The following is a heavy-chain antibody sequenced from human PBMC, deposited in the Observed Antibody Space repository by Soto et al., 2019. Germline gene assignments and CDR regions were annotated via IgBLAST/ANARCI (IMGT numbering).Heavy chain of an antibody. CDR3: AKVERMTPYTHLR. CDR1: GFTIINYG. J-gene: IGHJ4*02. CDR2: ISGRDAYT. V-gene: IGHV3-23*01. D-gene: IGHD1-26*01. Sequence: GGSLRLSCEASGFTIINYGMAWVRQAPGKGLEWVSAISGRDAYTYYADSVQGRFTISRDNSRNTLYLQMNSLTAEDTALYYCAKVERMTPYTHLRWGQGTLVTVSS.